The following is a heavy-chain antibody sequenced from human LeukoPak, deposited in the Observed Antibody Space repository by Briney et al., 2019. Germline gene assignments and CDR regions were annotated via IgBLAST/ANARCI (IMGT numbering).Heavy chain of an antibody. Sequence: PSGTLSLTCAVSGGSISSSNWWSWVRQPPGKGLEWIGYIYYSGSTYYNPSLKSRVTISVDTSKNQFSLKLSSVTAADTAVYYCARHPASIAVIDYWGQGTLVTVSS. D-gene: IGHD6-19*01. CDR3: ARHPASIAVIDY. V-gene: IGHV4-4*02. J-gene: IGHJ4*02. CDR2: IYYSGST. CDR1: GGSISSSNW.